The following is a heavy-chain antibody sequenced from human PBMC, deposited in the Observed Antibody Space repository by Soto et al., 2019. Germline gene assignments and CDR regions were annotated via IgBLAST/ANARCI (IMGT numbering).Heavy chain of an antibody. CDR2: IIPMFGTP. CDR1: GGSFSSYA. V-gene: IGHV1-69*01. J-gene: IGHJ6*02. Sequence: QVQLVQSGAEVKKPGSSVKVSCKTSGGSFSSYAITWVRQAPGQGLEWMGGIIPMFGTPKHPQKFQGRVTITAAEFTSTAYMELGSLRSEDTAVYYCARAGESSTRYYHYYGMDVWGQGTTVTVSS. CDR3: ARAGESSTRYYHYYGMDV. D-gene: IGHD2-2*01.